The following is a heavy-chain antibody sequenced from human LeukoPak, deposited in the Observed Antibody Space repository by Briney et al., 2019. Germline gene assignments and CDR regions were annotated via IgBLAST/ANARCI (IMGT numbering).Heavy chain of an antibody. D-gene: IGHD3-3*01. CDR3: TTDYDFWSGYYGHY. V-gene: IGHV3-15*01. J-gene: IGHJ4*02. CDR1: GFTFSSHW. Sequence: GGSLRLSCAASGFTFSSHWMHWVRQAPGKGLEWVGRIKSKTDGGTTDYAGPVKGRFTISRDDSKTTLYLQMNSLKTEDTAVYYCTTDYDFWSGYYGHYWGQGTLVTVPS. CDR2: IKSKTDGGTT.